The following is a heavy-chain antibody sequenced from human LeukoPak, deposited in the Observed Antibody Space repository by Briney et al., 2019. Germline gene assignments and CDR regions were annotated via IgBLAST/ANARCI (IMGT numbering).Heavy chain of an antibody. Sequence: SETLSLTCDVSGVSISGTNYYWGWIRQPPGMGLEWIGSIHYRLPTFYNPLLKSRVTISVDTSKNQISLRLRSVTAAGTAVYYCARHEEEDGYNAKTPDYWGQGTPVTVSS. CDR1: GVSISGTNYY. V-gene: IGHV4-39*01. J-gene: IGHJ4*02. D-gene: IGHD5-24*01. CDR3: ARHEEEDGYNAKTPDY. CDR2: IHYRLPT.